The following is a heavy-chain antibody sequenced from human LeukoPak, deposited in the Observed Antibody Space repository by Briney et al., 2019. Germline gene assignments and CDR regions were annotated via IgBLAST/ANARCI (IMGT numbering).Heavy chain of an antibody. Sequence: EASVKVSCKASGHTFTSYDINWVRQATGQGLEWMGWMNPNSGNTGYAQKFQGRVTMTRNTSISTAYMELSSLRSEDTAVYYCARGSSGWYRLPEDYWGQGTLVTVSS. CDR2: MNPNSGNT. J-gene: IGHJ4*02. CDR1: GHTFTSYD. D-gene: IGHD6-19*01. CDR3: ARGSSGWYRLPEDY. V-gene: IGHV1-8*01.